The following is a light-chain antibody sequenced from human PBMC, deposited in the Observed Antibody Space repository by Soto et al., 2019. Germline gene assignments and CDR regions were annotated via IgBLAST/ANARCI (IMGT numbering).Light chain of an antibody. J-gene: IGKJ1*01. Sequence: DIVLTQCAGTLSLSPGESATLSCRASQSIXSSYLAWHQQNPGQAPRLRXDGASSRATGSPDRXSGSGSGTDFTLTISRLDPEDFAVYYCQQYGSAPRTFGQGTKVDIK. CDR2: GAS. V-gene: IGKV3-20*01. CDR3: QQYGSAPRT. CDR1: QSIXSSY.